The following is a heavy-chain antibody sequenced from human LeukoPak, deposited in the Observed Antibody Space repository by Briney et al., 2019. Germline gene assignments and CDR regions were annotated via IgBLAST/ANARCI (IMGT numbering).Heavy chain of an antibody. CDR1: GFTFDVYA. D-gene: IGHD4-11*01. Sequence: GSLRLSCAASGFTFDVYAMSWVRQAPGKGLEWVSGINWGGGSTGYADSVKGRFTISRDNAKNSLYLQTNTLRAEDTALYYCARTIYSNSAFDYWGQGTLVTVSS. V-gene: IGHV3-20*04. CDR2: INWGGGST. J-gene: IGHJ4*02. CDR3: ARTIYSNSAFDY.